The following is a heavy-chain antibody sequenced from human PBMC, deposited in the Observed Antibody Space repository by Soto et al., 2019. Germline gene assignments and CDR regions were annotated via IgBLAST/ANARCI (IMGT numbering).Heavy chain of an antibody. CDR1: GGSISSGGYY. CDR2: IYYSGST. CDR3: ARDRGYSYGWVDY. J-gene: IGHJ4*02. D-gene: IGHD5-18*01. Sequence: QVQLQESGPGLVKPSQTLSLTCTVSGGSISSGGYYWSWIRQHPGKGLEWIGYIYYSGSTYHNPSRRHRVTTSVDTSKNQFFLKLSSVTAADTAVYCCARDRGYSYGWVDYWGQGTLVAVSS. V-gene: IGHV4-31*03.